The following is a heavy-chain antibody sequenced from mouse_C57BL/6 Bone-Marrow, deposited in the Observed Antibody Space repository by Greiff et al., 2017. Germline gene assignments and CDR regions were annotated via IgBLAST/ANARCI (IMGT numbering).Heavy chain of an antibody. CDR1: GFTFSSYG. CDR3: ASGIRAY. CDR2: ISSGGSYT. D-gene: IGHD4-1*01. Sequence: EVKLVESGGDLVKPGGSLKLSCAASGFTFSSYGMSWVRQTPDKRLEWVATISSGGSYTYYPDSVKGRFTISRDNAKNTLYLQMSSLKSEDTAMYYCASGIRAYWGQGTLVTVSA. J-gene: IGHJ3*01. V-gene: IGHV5-6*02.